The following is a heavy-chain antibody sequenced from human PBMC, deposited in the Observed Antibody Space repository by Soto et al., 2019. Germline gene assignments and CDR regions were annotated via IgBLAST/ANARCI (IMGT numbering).Heavy chain of an antibody. CDR3: ARASTYYDFWSGYYGPPYYYYYYGMDV. D-gene: IGHD3-3*01. V-gene: IGHV1-69*13. J-gene: IGHJ6*02. CDR2: IIPIFGTA. CDR1: GGTFSSYA. Sequence: SVKVSCKASGGTFSSYAISWVRQAPGQGLEWMGGIIPIFGTANYAQKFQGRVTFTADESTSTAYTDLSSLSSEDTAVYYCARASTYYDFWSGYYGPPYYYYYYGMDVWGQGTTVTVSS.